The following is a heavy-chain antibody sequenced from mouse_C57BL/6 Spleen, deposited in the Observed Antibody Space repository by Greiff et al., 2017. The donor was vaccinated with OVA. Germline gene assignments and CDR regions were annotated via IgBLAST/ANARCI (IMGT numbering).Heavy chain of an antibody. CDR3: AGYGNYVGNAMDD. D-gene: IGHD2-1*01. J-gene: IGHJ4*01. V-gene: IGHV1-80*01. CDR2: IYPGDGDT. CDR1: GYAFSSYW. Sequence: QVQLKESGAELVKPGASVKISCKASGYAFSSYWMNWVKQRPGKGLEWIGQIYPGDGDTNYNGKFKGKATLTADKSSSTAYMQLSSLTSEDSAVYICAGYGNYVGNAMDDWGQGTSVTVSS.